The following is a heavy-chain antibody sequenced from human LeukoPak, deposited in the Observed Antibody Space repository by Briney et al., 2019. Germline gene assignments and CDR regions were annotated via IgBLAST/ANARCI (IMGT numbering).Heavy chain of an antibody. V-gene: IGHV4-39*07. Sequence: PSETLSPTCTVSGGSISSSYSYWGWIRQPPGKGLEWIGNIYYSGSTYYNPSLKSRVTISVDTSKNHFSLKLNSVTAADTAVYYCARNSIAVAAPLDYWGQGTLVTVSS. CDR2: IYYSGST. CDR3: ARNSIAVAAPLDY. J-gene: IGHJ4*02. CDR1: GGSISSSYSY. D-gene: IGHD6-19*01.